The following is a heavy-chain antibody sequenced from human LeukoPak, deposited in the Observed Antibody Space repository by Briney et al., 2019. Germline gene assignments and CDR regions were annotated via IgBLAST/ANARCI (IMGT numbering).Heavy chain of an antibody. J-gene: IGHJ4*02. D-gene: IGHD4-23*01. Sequence: GGSLRLSCAASGFTFSSYAMSWVRQAPGKGLEWVSAISGSGSSTYYADSVKGRFTISRDNSKNTLYLQMNSLRAEDTAVYYCAKTTWSSRWYEDPFDYWGQGTLVTVSS. CDR2: ISGSGSST. V-gene: IGHV3-23*01. CDR1: GFTFSSYA. CDR3: AKTTWSSRWYEDPFDY.